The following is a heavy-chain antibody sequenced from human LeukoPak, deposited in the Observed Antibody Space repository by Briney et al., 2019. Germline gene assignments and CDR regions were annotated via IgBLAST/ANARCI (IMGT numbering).Heavy chain of an antibody. J-gene: IGHJ4*02. Sequence: GRSLRLSCAASGFTFSIYGMHWVRQAPGKGLEWVAVISYDGSNKYYADSVKGRFTISRDNSKNTLYLQMNSLRAEDTAVYYCAKDSTYCSSTSCYRFDYWGQGTLVTVSS. CDR2: ISYDGSNK. CDR3: AKDSTYCSSTSCYRFDY. CDR1: GFTFSIYG. V-gene: IGHV3-30*18. D-gene: IGHD2-2*01.